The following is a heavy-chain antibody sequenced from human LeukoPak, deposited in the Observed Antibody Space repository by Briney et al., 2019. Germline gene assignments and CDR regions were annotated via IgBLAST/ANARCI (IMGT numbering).Heavy chain of an antibody. J-gene: IGHJ4*02. Sequence: PGGSLRLSCAASGFTFSSYAMHWVRQAPGKGLEWVAVISYDGSNKYYADSVKGRFTIFRDNSKNTLYLQMNSLRAEDTAVYYCARYPHTLSLDYWGQGTLVTVSS. D-gene: IGHD2-2*02. CDR3: ARYPHTLSLDY. CDR2: ISYDGSNK. CDR1: GFTFSSYA. V-gene: IGHV3-30*04.